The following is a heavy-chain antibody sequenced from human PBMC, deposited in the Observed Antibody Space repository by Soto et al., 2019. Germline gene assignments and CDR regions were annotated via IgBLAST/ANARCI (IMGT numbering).Heavy chain of an antibody. V-gene: IGHV4-4*02. CDR1: NASISSRKW. CDR3: PSKFGELLADAFDI. D-gene: IGHD3-10*01. CDR2: IYHSGSI. Sequence: QVHLQESGPGLVKPSGTLSLTCTVSNASISSRKWWTWVRQTPGKGLGWIGEIYHSGSINHNPSLKSRVTMSVDKSKNQFSLKMTSVTAADTGVYYCPSKFGELLADAFDIWGQGTVVTVSS. J-gene: IGHJ3*02.